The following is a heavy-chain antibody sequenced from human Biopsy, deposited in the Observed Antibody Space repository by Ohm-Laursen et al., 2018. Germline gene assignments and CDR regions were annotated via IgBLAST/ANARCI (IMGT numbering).Heavy chain of an antibody. D-gene: IGHD6-13*01. Sequence: TQTLTLTCVFSGFSLSARGMCVRWIRQPPGKALEWFARLDWDGHKDLSVSLKDRLTISKATSENQVVLTMTNTDPADTGTYFCARTPIAIFSAGLVYRHRRHLQGMDVWGQGTAVTVS. V-gene: IGHV2-70*11. CDR3: ARTPIAIFSAGLVYRHRRHLQGMDV. J-gene: IGHJ6*02. CDR1: GFSLSARGMC. CDR2: LDWDGHK.